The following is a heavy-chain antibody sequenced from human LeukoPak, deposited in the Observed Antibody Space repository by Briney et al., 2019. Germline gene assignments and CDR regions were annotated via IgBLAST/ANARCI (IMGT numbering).Heavy chain of an antibody. CDR2: IKQDGSEK. J-gene: IGHJ4*02. D-gene: IGHD3-3*01. CDR3: AKDQVWSGYSSTFDY. Sequence: PGGSLRLSCAASGFTFSSYWMSWVRQAPGKGLEWVANIKQDGSEKYYVDSVKGRFTISRDNAKNSLYLQMNSLRAEDTAVYYCAKDQVWSGYSSTFDYWGQGTLVTVSS. V-gene: IGHV3-7*01. CDR1: GFTFSSYW.